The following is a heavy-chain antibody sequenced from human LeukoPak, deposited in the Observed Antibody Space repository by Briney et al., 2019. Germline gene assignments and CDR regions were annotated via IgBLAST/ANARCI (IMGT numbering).Heavy chain of an antibody. V-gene: IGHV3-33*01. J-gene: IGHJ4*02. D-gene: IGHD6-13*01. CDR2: IWYDVSNN. CDR3: ARAGATYSSSWYPNY. CDR1: GFTFSSDG. Sequence: HPGGSLRLSCAASGFTFSSDGMHWVRQAPGKGLEWVAVIWYDVSNNYYADSVKGRFTISRDNSKNTLYLQMNSLRAEDTAVYYCARAGATYSSSWYPNYWGQGTLVTVSS.